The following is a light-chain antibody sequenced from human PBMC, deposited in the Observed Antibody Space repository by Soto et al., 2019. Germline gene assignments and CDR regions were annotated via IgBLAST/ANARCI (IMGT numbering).Light chain of an antibody. V-gene: IGKV3-15*01. CDR2: GAS. CDR3: KQYKEWPPFT. CDR1: QSVNSN. Sequence: EIVMTQSPATLSVSPGERATPSCRAXQSVNSNLAWYXXKPGQAPRLLILGASTRATGIPARFSGSGSGTEFTLSISSLESEDFAVYYCKQYKEWPPFTFGQGTRLEIK. J-gene: IGKJ5*01.